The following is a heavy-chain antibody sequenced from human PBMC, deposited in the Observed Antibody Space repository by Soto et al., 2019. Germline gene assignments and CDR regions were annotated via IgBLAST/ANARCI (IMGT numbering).Heavy chain of an antibody. D-gene: IGHD1-7*01. J-gene: IGHJ4*02. Sequence: QITLKESGPTLVKPTQTLTLTCTFSGFSLSTSGVGVGWIRQPPRKALERLALIYWNDAKRYSPSLNSRLTITKDASKHLVVLTMTNMDPVDTATYYCADGPWGDWNYEYCFPYWGQRTLVIV. CDR1: GFSLSTSGVG. CDR2: IYWNDAK. V-gene: IGHV2-5*01. CDR3: ADGPWGDWNYEYCFPY.